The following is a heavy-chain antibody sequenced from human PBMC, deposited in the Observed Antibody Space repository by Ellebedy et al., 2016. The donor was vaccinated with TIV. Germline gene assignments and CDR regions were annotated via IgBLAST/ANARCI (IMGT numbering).Heavy chain of an antibody. Sequence: PGGSLRLSCAAPGFTSSNYAMSWAPHAPATGPEWISVIWGRGSSASSGDSLSGRFTISRDNSKHTLFLQINSLRVEDTAVYYCAKEPHCWNGRYFDYWGQGTLVTVSS. V-gene: IGHV3-23*01. CDR2: IWGRGSSA. CDR3: AKEPHCWNGRYFDY. J-gene: IGHJ4*02. CDR1: GFTSSNYA. D-gene: IGHD1-1*01.